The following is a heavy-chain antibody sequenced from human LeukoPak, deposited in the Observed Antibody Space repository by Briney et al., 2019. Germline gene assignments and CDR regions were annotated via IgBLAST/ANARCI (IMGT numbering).Heavy chain of an antibody. CDR1: GFTISSYA. CDR3: ARDPSFITMVRGVSFDY. J-gene: IGHJ4*02. CDR2: ISYDGSNK. Sequence: GGSLRLSCAASGFTISSYAMHWVRQAPGKGLEWVAVISYDGSNKYYADSVKGRFTISRDNSKNTLYLQMNSLRAEDTAVYYCARDPSFITMVRGVSFDYWGQGTLVTVSS. D-gene: IGHD3-10*01. V-gene: IGHV3-30-3*01.